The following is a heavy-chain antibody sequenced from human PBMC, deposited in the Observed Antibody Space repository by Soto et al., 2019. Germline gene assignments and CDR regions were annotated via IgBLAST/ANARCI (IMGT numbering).Heavy chain of an antibody. CDR2: MNPNSGNT. D-gene: IGHD6-13*01. V-gene: IGHV1-8*01. J-gene: IGHJ4*02. CDR3: ARGPSSPAAAAPFDY. Sequence: QVQLVQSGAEVKKPGASVKVSCKASGYTFTCYDINWVRQATGQGLEWMGWMNPNSGNTGYAQKFQGRVTMTRNTSISTTYMELSSLRSEDTAGYYCARGPSSPAAAAPFDYWGQGTLVTVSS. CDR1: GYTFTCYD.